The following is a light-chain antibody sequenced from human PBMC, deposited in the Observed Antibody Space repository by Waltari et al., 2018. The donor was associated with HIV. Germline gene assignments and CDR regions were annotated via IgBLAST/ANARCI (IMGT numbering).Light chain of an antibody. V-gene: IGLV2-14*03. CDR2: EVN. Sequence: QSALTQPASVSGSPGQSITTACAATSGDTSGSNCVSWYHQHPGKAPKLMIYEVNKRPSGVSHRFSGSKSGNTASLTISGLQVEDEADYYCSSYTWRSTWVFGGGTRLTVL. CDR3: SSYTWRSTWV. CDR1: SGDTSGSNC. J-gene: IGLJ3*02.